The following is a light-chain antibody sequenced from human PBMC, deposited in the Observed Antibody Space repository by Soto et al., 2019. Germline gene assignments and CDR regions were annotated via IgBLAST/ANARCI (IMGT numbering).Light chain of an antibody. Sequence: IVLTQSPASWSFAPCERGTLSWMSSQNINRYLAWYHQKPGQPPRLLIYDASTRATGIPARFSGSGSGTDFPLTISSLEPEDFAVYYCQQYGISPSWTLGQGTKVDIK. CDR2: DAS. J-gene: IGKJ1*01. CDR1: QNINRY. V-gene: IGKV3-11*01. CDR3: QQYGISPSWT.